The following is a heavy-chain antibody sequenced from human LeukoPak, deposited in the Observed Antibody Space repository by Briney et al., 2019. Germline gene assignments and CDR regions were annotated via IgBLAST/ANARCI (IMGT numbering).Heavy chain of an antibody. CDR1: GGSFSRYY. CDR2: INHRGST. V-gene: IGHV4-34*01. J-gene: IGHJ4*02. D-gene: IGHD5-18*01. CDR3: ARDYQGGYGDKTVDY. Sequence: PSETLSLTCAVNGGSFSRYYWSWIRQPPGKGLEWIGEINHRGSTNYNPSLKSRVTISVDTSKNQFSLKLNSVTAADTAVYYCARDYQGGYGDKTVDYWGQGTLVTVSS.